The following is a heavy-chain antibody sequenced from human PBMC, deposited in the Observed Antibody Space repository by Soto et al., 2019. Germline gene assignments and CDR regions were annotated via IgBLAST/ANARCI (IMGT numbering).Heavy chain of an antibody. J-gene: IGHJ5*02. CDR3: ARAPDSSGAWDWFDP. CDR1: GGSFSGYY. CDR2: INHSGST. D-gene: IGHD6-19*01. Sequence: SETLSLTCAVYGGSFSGYYWSWIRQPPGKGLEWIGEINHSGSTNYNPSLKSRVTISVDTSKNQFSLKLSSVTAADTAVYYCARAPDSSGAWDWFDPWGQGTLVTVSS. V-gene: IGHV4-34*01.